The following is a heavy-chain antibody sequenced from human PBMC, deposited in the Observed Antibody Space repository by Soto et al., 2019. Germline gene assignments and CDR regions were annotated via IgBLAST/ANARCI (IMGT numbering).Heavy chain of an antibody. Sequence: EASVKVSCKASGYTFTSYDINGVRQATGQGLEWMGWMNPNSGNTGYAQKFQGRVAMTRNTSISTAYMELSSLRSEDTAVYYCARGPYYDFWSGSLGAFDIWGQGTMVTVSS. V-gene: IGHV1-8*01. CDR2: MNPNSGNT. D-gene: IGHD3-3*01. CDR3: ARGPYYDFWSGSLGAFDI. J-gene: IGHJ3*02. CDR1: GYTFTSYD.